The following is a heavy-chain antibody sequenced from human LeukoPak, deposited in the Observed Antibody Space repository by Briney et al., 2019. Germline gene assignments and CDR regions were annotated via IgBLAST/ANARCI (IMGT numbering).Heavy chain of an antibody. J-gene: IGHJ4*02. V-gene: IGHV3-30-3*01. D-gene: IGHD3-10*01. CDR1: GFTFSSYA. CDR2: ISYDGSNK. Sequence: GGSLRLSCAASGFTFSSYAMHWVRQAPGKGLEWVAVISYDGSNKYYADSVKGRFTISRDNSKNTLYLQMNSLRAEDTAVYYCARDWLMDYWGQGTLVTVSS. CDR3: ARDWLMDY.